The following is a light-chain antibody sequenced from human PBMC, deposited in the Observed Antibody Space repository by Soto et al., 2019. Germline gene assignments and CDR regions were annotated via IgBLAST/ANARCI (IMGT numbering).Light chain of an antibody. CDR2: LAS. CDR3: MQALQFPRT. J-gene: IGKJ1*01. Sequence: DVVMTQTPLSLSVAPGQPASISCRSNRSLLHGDGSNFVNWLLRKPGQSPHLLIYLASNRASGVPDRFSGSGTGTDFTLKISRVEAEDVGVYYCMQALQFPRTFGQGTKVDIK. V-gene: IGKV2-28*01. CDR1: RSLLHGDGSNF.